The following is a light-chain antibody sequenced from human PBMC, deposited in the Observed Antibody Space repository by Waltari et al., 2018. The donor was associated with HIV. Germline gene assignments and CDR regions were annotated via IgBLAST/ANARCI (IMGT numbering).Light chain of an antibody. J-gene: IGLJ3*02. Sequence: QSVLTQPPSASGTPGQRVTISCSGSSSNIGRSYIYWYQQLPGTAPKLLIYGSNQRPSGVPDRFSGSKSGTSASLAISGLRSEDEADYYCAAWDDSLGGRVFGGGTKLTVL. CDR2: GSN. CDR3: AAWDDSLGGRV. V-gene: IGLV1-47*01. CDR1: SSNIGRSY.